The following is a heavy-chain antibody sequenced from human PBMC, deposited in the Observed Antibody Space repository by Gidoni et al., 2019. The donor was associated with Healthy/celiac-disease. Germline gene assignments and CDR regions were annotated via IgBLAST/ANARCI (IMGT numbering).Heavy chain of an antibody. CDR3: AREQSYDSSGYYYSSAFDI. CDR1: GFTFSSYA. Sequence: QVQLVESGGGVVQPGRSLRLSCAASGFTFSSYAMHWVRQAPGKGLEWVAVISYDGSNKYYADSVKGRFTISRDNSKNTLYLQMNSLRAEDTAVYYCAREQSYDSSGYYYSSAFDIWGQGTMVTVSS. D-gene: IGHD3-22*01. CDR2: ISYDGSNK. V-gene: IGHV3-30-3*01. J-gene: IGHJ3*02.